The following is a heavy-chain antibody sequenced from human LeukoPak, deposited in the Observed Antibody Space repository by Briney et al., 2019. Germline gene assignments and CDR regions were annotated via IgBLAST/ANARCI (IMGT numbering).Heavy chain of an antibody. CDR1: GFILTNNY. CDR3: AREPHYYDSSGPFL. V-gene: IGHV3-66*01. J-gene: IGHJ2*01. CDR2: IYRGGST. Sequence: GGSLGLSCAASGFILTNNYMSWVRQAPGKGLEWVSVIYRGGSTYYADAVKGRFSISRDNSKNTLYLQMNSLRAEDTAVYYCAREPHYYDSSGPFLWGRGTLVTVSS. D-gene: IGHD3-22*01.